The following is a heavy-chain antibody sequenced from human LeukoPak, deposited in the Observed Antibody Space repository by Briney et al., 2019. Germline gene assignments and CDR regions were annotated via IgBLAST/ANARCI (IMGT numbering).Heavy chain of an antibody. D-gene: IGHD5-18*01. CDR1: GGSISSGGYY. CDR2: IYYSGST. J-gene: IGHJ5*02. Sequence: PSQTLSLTCTVSGGSISSGGYYWSWIRQPPGKGLEWIGYIYYSGSTYYNPSLKSRVTISVDTSKNQFSLELSSVTAADTAVYYCAKGRYSYGDNWFDPWGQGTLVTVSS. V-gene: IGHV4-30-4*01. CDR3: AKGRYSYGDNWFDP.